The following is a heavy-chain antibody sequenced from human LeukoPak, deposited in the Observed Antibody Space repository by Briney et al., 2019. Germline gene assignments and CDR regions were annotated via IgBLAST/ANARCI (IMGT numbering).Heavy chain of an antibody. CDR1: GFSLSGYW. V-gene: IGHV3-7*01. J-gene: IGHJ4*02. Sequence: GGSLRLSCAAYGFSLSGYWMSWVRQAPGKGLEWVARLHADGNEKYFVHSVQSRFTVSRDNAKNSLYLLMNSLRVEDTAVYFCARLFGGVTTFDYWGQGTLVTVSS. CDR3: ARLFGGVTTFDY. D-gene: IGHD4-17*01. CDR2: LHADGNEK.